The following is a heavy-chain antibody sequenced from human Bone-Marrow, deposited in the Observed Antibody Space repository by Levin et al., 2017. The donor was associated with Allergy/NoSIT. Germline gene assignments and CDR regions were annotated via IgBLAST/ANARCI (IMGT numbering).Heavy chain of an antibody. CDR2: ISSGSNYI. Sequence: GGSLRLSCEASGFTFSSYTMKWVRQAPGGGLEWVSSISSGSNYIYYADSVKGRFTISRDNGKNSVYLQMNSLRAEDAAVYYCTRGDDYGDYGGWFDPWGQGVLVTVSS. J-gene: IGHJ5*02. CDR3: TRGDDYGDYGGWFDP. V-gene: IGHV3-21*01. D-gene: IGHD4-17*01. CDR1: GFTFSSYT.